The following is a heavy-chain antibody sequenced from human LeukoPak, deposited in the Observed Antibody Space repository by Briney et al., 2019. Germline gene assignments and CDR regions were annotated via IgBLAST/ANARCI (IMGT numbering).Heavy chain of an antibody. V-gene: IGHV4-59*08. CDR2: IYYSGNT. Sequence: SEILSLTCSVSGGSISNYYWTWIRQPPGKGLEWIGYIYYSGNTNYNPSLKSRVTISLDTSKNQLSLKLPSVTAADTAVYYCARCSRGTSVGMDVWGQGTTVTVSS. CDR3: ARCSRGTSVGMDV. D-gene: IGHD1-1*01. CDR1: GGSISNYY. J-gene: IGHJ6*02.